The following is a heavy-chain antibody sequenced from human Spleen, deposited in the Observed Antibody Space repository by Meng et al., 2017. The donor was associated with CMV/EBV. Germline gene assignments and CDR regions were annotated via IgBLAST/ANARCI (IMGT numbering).Heavy chain of an antibody. CDR3: ARGTIGHLDP. CDR1: GFTFDDYG. CDR2: VNCSGATT. Sequence: GESLKISCAVSGFTFDDYGMSWVRQVPGKGLEWVSGVNCSGATTYYADSVKGRFTISRDNAKNSLYLQMNSLRAEDTAVYYCARGTIGHLDPWGQGTLVTVSS. J-gene: IGHJ5*02. V-gene: IGHV3-20*04. D-gene: IGHD2-2*01.